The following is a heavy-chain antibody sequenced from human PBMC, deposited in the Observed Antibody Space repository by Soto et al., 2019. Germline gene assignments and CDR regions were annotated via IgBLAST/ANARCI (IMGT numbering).Heavy chain of an antibody. CDR2: IGTAGDT. V-gene: IGHV3-13*01. CDR1: GCTFSSYD. CDR3: ARRIAAAGNLYFDY. J-gene: IGHJ4*02. D-gene: IGHD6-13*01. Sequence: GGSLRLSCAASGCTFSSYDMHWIRQATGKGLEWVSAIGTAGDTYYPGSVKGRFTISRENAKNSLYLQMNSLRAEDTAVYYCARRIAAAGNLYFDYWGQGTLVTVSS.